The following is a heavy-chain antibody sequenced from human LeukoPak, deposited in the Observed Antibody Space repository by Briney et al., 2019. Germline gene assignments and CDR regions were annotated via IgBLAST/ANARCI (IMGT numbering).Heavy chain of an antibody. D-gene: IGHD1-1*01. J-gene: IGHJ4*02. V-gene: IGHV3-66*01. CDR1: GFDVSINY. Sequence: GGSLRLSCAASGFDVSINYMNWIRQSPEKGLEWVSIIHNDGSTYYSDSVKGRFTVSRDNSKNTVSLQMDSLRVDDTGIYYCARGFLQLTPYYFDYWGQGALVTVSS. CDR3: ARGFLQLTPYYFDY. CDR2: IHNDGST.